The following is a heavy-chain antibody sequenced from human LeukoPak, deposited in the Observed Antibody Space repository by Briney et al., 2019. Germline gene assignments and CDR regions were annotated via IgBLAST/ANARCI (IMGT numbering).Heavy chain of an antibody. CDR3: TKGPYGNSIYYGMDV. CDR1: GFTFNIYA. D-gene: IGHD5-24*01. V-gene: IGHV3-23*01. CDR2: ISGSGGTT. Sequence: QPGGSLRLSCAASGFTFNIYAMNWVRQTPGKGLDWVSSISGSGGTTYYADSVKGRFTVSRDNSKNTLYLQMNNLRGEDTALYYCTKGPYGNSIYYGMDVWGQGTTVTVSS. J-gene: IGHJ6*02.